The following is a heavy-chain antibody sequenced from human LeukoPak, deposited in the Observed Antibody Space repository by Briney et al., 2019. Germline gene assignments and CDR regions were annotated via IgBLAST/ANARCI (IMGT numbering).Heavy chain of an antibody. CDR2: IYYSGST. CDR1: GGSISSYY. V-gene: IGHV4-59*01. D-gene: IGHD5-12*01. CDR3: ARGVYSGYDTPFPELDY. Sequence: SETLSLTCTVSGGSISSYYWSWIRQPPGKGLEWIGYIYYSGSTNYNPSLKSRVTISVDTSKNQYSLKLSSVTAADTAVYYCARGVYSGYDTPFPELDYWGQGTLVTVSS. J-gene: IGHJ4*02.